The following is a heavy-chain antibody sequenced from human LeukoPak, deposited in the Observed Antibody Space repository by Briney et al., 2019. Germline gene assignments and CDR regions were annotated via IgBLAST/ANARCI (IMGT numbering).Heavy chain of an antibody. CDR3: ARERYCSSTSCYDYYYYGMDV. D-gene: IGHD2-2*01. Sequence: SETLSLTCAVYGGSFSGYYWSWIRQPPGKGLEWIGEINHSGGTNYNPSLRSRVTISVDTSKNQFSLKLSSVTAADTAVYYCARERYCSSTSCYDYYYYGMDVWGQGTTVTVSS. V-gene: IGHV4-34*01. CDR2: INHSGGT. CDR1: GGSFSGYY. J-gene: IGHJ6*02.